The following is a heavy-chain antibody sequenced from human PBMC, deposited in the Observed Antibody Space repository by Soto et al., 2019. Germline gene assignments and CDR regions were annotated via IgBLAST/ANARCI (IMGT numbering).Heavy chain of an antibody. D-gene: IGHD1-20*01. CDR2: IYYSGST. Sequence: SETLSLTCTVSGDSIISGDYYWSWIRQTPGKGLEWIGYIYYSGSTYYNPSLKSRVTISVDTSKNQFSLKLSSVTAADTAVYYCARYKSNYYYGMDVWGQGTTVTVSS. CDR3: ARYKSNYYYGMDV. V-gene: IGHV4-30-4*02. CDR1: GDSIISGDYY. J-gene: IGHJ6*02.